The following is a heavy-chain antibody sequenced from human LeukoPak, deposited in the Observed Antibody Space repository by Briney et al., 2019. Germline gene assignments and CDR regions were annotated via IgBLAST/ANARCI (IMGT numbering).Heavy chain of an antibody. J-gene: IGHJ4*02. CDR3: ARAGVTMVRGVSY. CDR1: GYTFTNYG. V-gene: IGHV1-18*01. D-gene: IGHD3-10*01. CDR2: ISAYNGNT. Sequence: ASVKVSCKASGYTFTNYGISWVRQAPGQGLEWMGWISAYNGNTNYAQNLQGRVTMTTDTSTTTAYMELRSLRLDDTAVYYCARAGVTMVRGVSYWGQGTLVTVSS.